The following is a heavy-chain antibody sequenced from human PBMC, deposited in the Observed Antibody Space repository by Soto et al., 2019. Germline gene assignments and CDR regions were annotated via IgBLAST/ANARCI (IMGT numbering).Heavy chain of an antibody. V-gene: IGHV3-53*01. CDR1: GFTVSSNY. CDR2: IYSAGST. CDR3: ASQIPVRGVVYYYYGMDV. J-gene: IGHJ6*02. Sequence: PGGSLRLSCAASGFTVSSNYMSWVGQAPGKGLEWVSVIYSAGSTCYADSVKGRFTISRDNSKNTLYLQMNSLRAEDTAVYYCASQIPVRGVVYYYYGMDVWGQGTTDTVSS. D-gene: IGHD3-10*01.